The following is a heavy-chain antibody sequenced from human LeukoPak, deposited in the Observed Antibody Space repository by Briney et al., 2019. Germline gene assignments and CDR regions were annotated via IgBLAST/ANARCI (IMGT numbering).Heavy chain of an antibody. Sequence: SEPLSLTCTVSGGSISGYFWSWVRQPPGKGVEWIAYILYSGSTNYNPSLKSRVTISVDTSKNQFSLMLTFVTAADTAVYYCARTRGYGGNSPRAFDIWGQGTTVTVSS. CDR3: ARTRGYGGNSPRAFDI. D-gene: IGHD4-23*01. V-gene: IGHV4-59*01. CDR1: GGSISGYF. CDR2: ILYSGST. J-gene: IGHJ3*02.